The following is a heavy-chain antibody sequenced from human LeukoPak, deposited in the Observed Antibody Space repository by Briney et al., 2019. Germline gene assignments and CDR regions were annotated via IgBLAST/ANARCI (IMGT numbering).Heavy chain of an antibody. J-gene: IGHJ4*02. D-gene: IGHD5-12*01. Sequence: GGSVSLFCAASGFTFSSYSMKWVGQAPGEGVEWVLSISSSSSYIYYADSVKGRFTITRDNAKNSLYLQMNSLRAEDTAVYYCARDLVATTFDYWGQGTLVTVSS. CDR3: ARDLVATTFDY. CDR2: ISSSSSYI. V-gene: IGHV3-21*01. CDR1: GFTFSSYS.